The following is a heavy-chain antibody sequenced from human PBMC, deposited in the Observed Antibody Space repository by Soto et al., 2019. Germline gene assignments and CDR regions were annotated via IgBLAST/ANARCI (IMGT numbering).Heavy chain of an antibody. Sequence: QVQLVQSGAEVKKPGSSVKVSCKASGGTFSSYAISWVRQAPGQGLEWMGGIIPIFGTANYAQKFQGRVTITADKSTSTAYMELSSLRSEDTAVYYCASDPGGRGAYSSLYYYYGMDVWGQGTTVTVSS. J-gene: IGHJ6*02. CDR1: GGTFSSYA. CDR3: ASDPGGRGAYSSLYYYYGMDV. D-gene: IGHD1-26*01. V-gene: IGHV1-69*06. CDR2: IIPIFGTA.